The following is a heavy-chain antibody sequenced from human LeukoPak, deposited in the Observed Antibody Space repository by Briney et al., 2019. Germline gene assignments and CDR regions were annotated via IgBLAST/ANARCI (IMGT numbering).Heavy chain of an antibody. J-gene: IGHJ6*02. CDR3: ARDMEQQLGNYHYYGMDV. D-gene: IGHD6-13*01. CDR1: GGSISSGGYY. Sequence: TLSLTCTVSGGSISSGGYYWSWIRQHPGKGLEWIGGIYYSGTIYYNPSLKSRVTISVDTSKNQFSLKLRSVTAADTAVYYCARDMEQQLGNYHYYGMDVWGQGTTVTVSS. V-gene: IGHV4-31*03. CDR2: IYYSGTI.